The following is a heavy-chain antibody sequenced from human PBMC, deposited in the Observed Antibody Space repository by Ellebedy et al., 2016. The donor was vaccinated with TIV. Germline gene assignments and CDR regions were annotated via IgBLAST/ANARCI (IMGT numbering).Heavy chain of an antibody. CDR2: ITHRVST. Sequence: MPSETLSLTCTVSGGSVSSDSYYWSWIRQPPGKGLEWIGEITHRVSTNYNPSLKGRVTLSMDSSKSQFSLKLTSVTAADTAVYFCARGQGGRRDGYSRLMYYDYHLGLDVWGQGTTVTVSS. V-gene: IGHV4-61*01. J-gene: IGHJ6*02. CDR3: ARGQGGRRDGYSRLMYYDYHLGLDV. D-gene: IGHD5-24*01. CDR1: GGSVSSDSYY.